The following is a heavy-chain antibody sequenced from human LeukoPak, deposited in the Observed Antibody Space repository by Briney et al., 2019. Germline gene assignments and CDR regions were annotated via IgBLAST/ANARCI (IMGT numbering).Heavy chain of an antibody. V-gene: IGHV3-74*01. CDR2: IASDGSST. D-gene: IGHD4-23*01. Sequence: GSLRLSCAASGFTFSSYWMNWVRQAPGKGLVWVSRIASDGSSTTYADSVKGRFSISRDNAKNTLYLQMNSLRGEDTAVYYCARGRPHGNDYWGQGTLVTVSS. CDR1: GFTFSSYW. CDR3: ARGRPHGNDY. J-gene: IGHJ4*02.